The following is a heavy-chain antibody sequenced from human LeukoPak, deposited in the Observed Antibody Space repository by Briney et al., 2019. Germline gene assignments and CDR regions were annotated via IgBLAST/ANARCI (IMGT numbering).Heavy chain of an antibody. D-gene: IGHD1-26*01. Sequence: ASVKVSCKASGYTFTSYGISWVRQAPGQGLEWMAWISRYNTNTNYAQKLQGRVTMTTDTSASTAYMELRSLRSDDTAVYYCARGVSGGSYYKYPMDRFDPWGQGTLVTVSS. CDR3: ARGVSGGSYYKYPMDRFDP. V-gene: IGHV1-18*01. CDR1: GYTFTSYG. CDR2: ISRYNTNT. J-gene: IGHJ5*02.